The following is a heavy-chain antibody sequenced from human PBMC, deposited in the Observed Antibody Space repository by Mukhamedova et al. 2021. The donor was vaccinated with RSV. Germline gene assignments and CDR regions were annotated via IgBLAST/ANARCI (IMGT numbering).Heavy chain of an antibody. Sequence: NYAASVKGRFTISRDDSKNSLYLQMNSLKIEDTAVYYCDRTYYDRKLDYWGQGTLVTVSS. D-gene: IGHD3-22*01. V-gene: IGHV3-72*01. CDR3: DRTYYDRKLDY. J-gene: IGHJ4*02.